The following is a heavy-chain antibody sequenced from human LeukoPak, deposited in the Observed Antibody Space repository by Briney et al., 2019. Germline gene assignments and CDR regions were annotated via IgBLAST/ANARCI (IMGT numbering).Heavy chain of an antibody. CDR1: GYTFTGYY. CDR2: INPNSGGT. Sequence: APVKVSCKASGYTFTGYYMHWVRQAPGQGLEWMGWINPNSGGTNYAQKFQGRVTMTRDTSISTAYMELSRLRSDDTAVYYCARDRIDYGDCQFDYWGQGTLVTVSS. CDR3: ARDRIDYGDCQFDY. J-gene: IGHJ4*02. D-gene: IGHD4-17*01. V-gene: IGHV1-2*02.